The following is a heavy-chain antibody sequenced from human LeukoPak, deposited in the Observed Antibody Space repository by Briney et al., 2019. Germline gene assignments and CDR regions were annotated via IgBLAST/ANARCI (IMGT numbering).Heavy chain of an antibody. CDR1: GGSISSSSYF. J-gene: IGHJ4*02. D-gene: IGHD1-26*01. Sequence: SETLSLTCTVSGGSISSSSYFWGWIRQPPGKGLEWIGSIYYSGSTYYNPSLKSRVTISVDTSKNQFSLKLSSVTAADTAVYYCARGGELPGIDYWGQGTLVTVSS. CDR3: ARGGELPGIDY. V-gene: IGHV4-39*07. CDR2: IYYSGST.